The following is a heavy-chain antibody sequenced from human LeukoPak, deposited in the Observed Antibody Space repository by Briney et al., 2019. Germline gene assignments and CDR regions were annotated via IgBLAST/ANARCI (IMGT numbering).Heavy chain of an antibody. V-gene: IGHV3-74*01. CDR2: INGDGRST. Sequence: GGSLRLSCVASGFTFSSYWMHWVRQAPGKGLVWVSRINGDGRSTSYADSVKGRFTISRDNSKNTLDLQMNSLKVEDTAVYYCAKFRYHSNDNNYLDFNYWGQGTLVTVSS. J-gene: IGHJ4*02. D-gene: IGHD3-22*01. CDR3: AKFRYHSNDNNYLDFNY. CDR1: GFTFSSYW.